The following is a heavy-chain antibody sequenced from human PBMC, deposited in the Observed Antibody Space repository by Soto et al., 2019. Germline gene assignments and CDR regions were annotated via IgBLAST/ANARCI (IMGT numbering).Heavy chain of an antibody. CDR3: ATIGSSGGYDYR. D-gene: IGHD5-12*01. CDR2: IYPGGNT. J-gene: IGHJ4*02. V-gene: IGHV3-66*01. Sequence: EVQLVESGGGLVQPGGSLRLSCAVSGFTVSSNYMTWVRQAPGKGLEWVSVIYPGGNTYYADLVKGRFTISRDNSKNTVYLQMHSLRAEDTAVYYCATIGSSGGYDYRWGQGTLVTVSS. CDR1: GFTVSSNY.